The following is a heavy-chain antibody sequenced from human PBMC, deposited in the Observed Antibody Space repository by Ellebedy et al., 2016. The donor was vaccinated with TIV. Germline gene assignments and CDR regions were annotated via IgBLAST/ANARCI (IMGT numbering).Heavy chain of an antibody. CDR1: GFTFSDYQ. CDR3: AKRDLGY. D-gene: IGHD5-24*01. CDR2: ISSSTGNT. Sequence: PGGSLRLSCAASGFTFSDYQMSWIRQAPGKGPEWLSCISSSTGNTNYADSVKGRFIISRDNARKSLYLQMNSLRAEDTAVYYCAKRDLGYWGQGTLVTVSS. J-gene: IGHJ4*02. V-gene: IGHV3-11*03.